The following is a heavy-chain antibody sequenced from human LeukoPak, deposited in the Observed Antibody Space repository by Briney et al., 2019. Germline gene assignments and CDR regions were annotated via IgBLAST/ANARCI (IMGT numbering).Heavy chain of an antibody. CDR1: GFTFSDYC. J-gene: IGHJ5*02. CDR2: VSSSTNYT. Sequence: GGSLRLSCAASGFTFSDYCMSWIRQAPGKGLEWVSYVSSSTNYTKYEDSVKGRFTVSRDNTKNSLYLQMNSLRAEDTAVYYCARDLGYSSPPDTWGQGTLVTVSS. V-gene: IGHV3-11*06. CDR3: ARDLGYSSPPDT. D-gene: IGHD6-19*01.